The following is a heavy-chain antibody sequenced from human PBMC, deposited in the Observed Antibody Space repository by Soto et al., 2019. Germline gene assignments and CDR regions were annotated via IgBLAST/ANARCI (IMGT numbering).Heavy chain of an antibody. CDR3: ARGSNTIFGVPNRSYYYYYYMDV. D-gene: IGHD3-3*01. J-gene: IGHJ6*03. Sequence: PSETLSLTCSVFGDSIRSAHYFWGWVRQPPGKGLEWIGEINHSGSTNYNPSLKSRVTISVDTSKNQFSLKLSSVTAADTAVYYCARGSNTIFGVPNRSYYYYYYMDVWGKGTTVTVSS. CDR2: INHSGST. V-gene: IGHV4-39*07. CDR1: GDSIRSAHYF.